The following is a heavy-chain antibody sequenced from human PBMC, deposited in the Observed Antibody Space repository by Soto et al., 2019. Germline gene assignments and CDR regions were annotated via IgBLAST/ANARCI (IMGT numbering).Heavy chain of an antibody. CDR1: GYTFTSYY. Sequence: QVQLVQSGAEVKKPGASVKVSCKASGYTFTSYYMHWVRQAPGQGLEWMGIINPSGGSTSYAQKFQGRVTMTRDTSTSTVYMELSSLRSEDTAVYYCATDDYGDYGQGYFDYWGQGTLVTVS. CDR2: INPSGGST. J-gene: IGHJ4*02. CDR3: ATDDYGDYGQGYFDY. D-gene: IGHD4-17*01. V-gene: IGHV1-46*03.